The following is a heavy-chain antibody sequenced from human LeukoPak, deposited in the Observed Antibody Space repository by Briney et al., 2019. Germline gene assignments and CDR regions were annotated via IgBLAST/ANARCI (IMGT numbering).Heavy chain of an antibody. J-gene: IGHJ4*02. D-gene: IGHD3-3*01. CDR2: ISSSSNYI. CDR3: ATFPITIFGVVIDY. V-gene: IGHV3-21*01. Sequence: GGSLRLSCAASGFTFSSYSMNWVRQAPGKGLEWVSSISSSSNYIYYADSVKGRFTISRDNAKNSLYLQMNSLRAEDTAVYYRATFPITIFGVVIDYWGQGTLVAVSS. CDR1: GFTFSSYS.